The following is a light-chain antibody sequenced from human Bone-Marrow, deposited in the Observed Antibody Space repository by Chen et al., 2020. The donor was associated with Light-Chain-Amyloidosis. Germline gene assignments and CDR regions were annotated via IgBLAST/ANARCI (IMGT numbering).Light chain of an antibody. V-gene: IGKV3-20*01. J-gene: IGKJ4*01. CDR1: QTISSNY. CDR3: QQYGTSPLT. Sequence: EIVLTQSPGTLSLSPGEGANLSSRASQTISSNYLTWYQQKFGQAPRLLIYGSSSRATGIPDRFTGSGSGTDFTLTINRLEPEDFAMYYCQQYGTSPLTLGGGTKVEIK. CDR2: GSS.